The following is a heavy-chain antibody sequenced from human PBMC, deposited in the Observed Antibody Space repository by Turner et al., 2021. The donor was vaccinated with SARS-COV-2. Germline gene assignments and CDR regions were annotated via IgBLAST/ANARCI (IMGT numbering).Heavy chain of an antibody. V-gene: IGHV1-46*01. J-gene: IGHJ6*02. CDR3: ALYSGYDSWYGMDV. Sequence: QVQLGRSGAEVKKPGASVTVYCKASGYTFTGYYMHWVRQAPGQVLEWMGIINPSGDSTSYPHKFQGRVTMTRDTSTSTVYMELSSLRSEDTAVYYCALYSGYDSWYGMDVWGQGTTVTVSS. CDR1: GYTFTGYY. CDR2: INPSGDST. D-gene: IGHD5-12*01.